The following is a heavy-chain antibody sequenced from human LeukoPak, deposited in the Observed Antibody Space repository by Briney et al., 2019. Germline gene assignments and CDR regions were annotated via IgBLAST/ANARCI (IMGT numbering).Heavy chain of an antibody. J-gene: IGHJ4*02. V-gene: IGHV3-23*01. CDR3: AKALTSGWYLFDY. Sequence: PGGTLRLSCAGSGFTFTTYAMNWVRHAPGKGLEWVSAISGGSTFYAYSVKGRFIISTDNSKNTLYLQMNSLRGEDTAVYYCAKALTSGWYLFDYWGQGALVAVSS. CDR2: ISGGST. CDR1: GFTFTTYA. D-gene: IGHD6-19*01.